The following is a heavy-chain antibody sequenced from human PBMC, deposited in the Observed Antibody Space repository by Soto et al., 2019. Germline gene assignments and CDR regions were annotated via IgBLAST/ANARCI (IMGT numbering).Heavy chain of an antibody. D-gene: IGHD3-22*01. CDR2: MNPNSGNT. CDR3: ARGLFRGRGYYYDSSGYPSPFDY. V-gene: IGHV1-8*01. Sequence: ASVKVSCKASGYTFTSYDINWVRQATGQGLEWMGWMNPNSGNTGYAQKFQGRVTMTRNTSISTAYMELSSLRSEDTAVYYCARGLFRGRGYYYDSSGYPSPFDYWGQGTLVTVSS. J-gene: IGHJ4*02. CDR1: GYTFTSYD.